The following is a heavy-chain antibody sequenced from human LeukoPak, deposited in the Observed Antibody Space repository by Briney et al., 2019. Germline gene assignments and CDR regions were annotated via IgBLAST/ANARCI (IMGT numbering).Heavy chain of an antibody. CDR1: GYTFTGHY. Sequence: GASVKVSCKASGYTFTGHYMHWVRQAPGQGLEWMGWINPNSGDTNYAQKFQGRVTMTRATSISTAYMELIRLSFDDTAVYYCAREAVIRGIIITNFDYWGQGTLVTVSS. D-gene: IGHD3-10*01. J-gene: IGHJ4*02. CDR2: INPNSGDT. V-gene: IGHV1-2*02. CDR3: AREAVIRGIIITNFDY.